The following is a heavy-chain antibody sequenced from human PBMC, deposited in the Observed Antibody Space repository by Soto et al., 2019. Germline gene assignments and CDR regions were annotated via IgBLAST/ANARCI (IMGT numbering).Heavy chain of an antibody. CDR3: ARSFGWYAIDH. V-gene: IGHV4-4*02. Sequence: QMQLQESGPGLVKPSETLSLTCAVSSASIISEQRWTWVRQPPGKGLEWIGEIHHSGSTNNNPSLRSRVTMSVDKYKNQFSLHVNSVTAADTALYYCARSFGWYAIDHWGQGTLVIVSS. D-gene: IGHD6-19*01. CDR1: SASIISEQR. CDR2: IHHSGST. J-gene: IGHJ4*02.